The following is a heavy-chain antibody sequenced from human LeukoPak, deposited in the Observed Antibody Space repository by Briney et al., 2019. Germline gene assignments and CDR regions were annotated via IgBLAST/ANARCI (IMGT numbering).Heavy chain of an antibody. Sequence: ASVKVSCKASGYTFTSHGISWVRQAPGQGLEWMGWVSTYNGNTNYVPKYQGRVTMTTDTSTSTAYMELRSLRSDDTAVYYCARDVDTATDQINDYWGQGTLVTVSS. CDR2: VSTYNGNT. D-gene: IGHD5-18*01. CDR1: GYTFTSHG. CDR3: ARDVDTATDQINDY. V-gene: IGHV1-18*04. J-gene: IGHJ4*02.